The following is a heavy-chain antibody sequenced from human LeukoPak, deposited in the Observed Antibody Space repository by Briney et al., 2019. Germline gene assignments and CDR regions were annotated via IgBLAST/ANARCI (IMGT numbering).Heavy chain of an antibody. CDR2: ISSSGSTI. D-gene: IGHD6-13*01. CDR1: GFTFSSYE. J-gene: IGHJ6*02. CDR3: ARDSWQQLVPPSYYYYGMDV. V-gene: IGHV3-48*03. Sequence: PGGSLRLSCAASGFTFSSYEMNWVRQAPGKGLEWVSYISSSGSTIYYADSVKGRFTISRDNAKNSLYLQMNSLRAEDTAVYYSARDSWQQLVPPSYYYYGMDVWGQGTTVTVSS.